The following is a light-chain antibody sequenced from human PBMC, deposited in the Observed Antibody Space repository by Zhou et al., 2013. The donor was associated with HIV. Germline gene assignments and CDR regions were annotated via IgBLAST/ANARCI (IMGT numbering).Light chain of an antibody. CDR1: QGIGNS. Sequence: DIQMTQSPSSLSASVRDRVTITCRASQGIGNSLAWYQQKPGKVPKLLIYSASTLQSGVPSRFSGSGSGTEFTLTISSLQPDDFATYYCQQYDSYPWTFGQGTKVEIK. CDR2: SAS. J-gene: IGKJ1*01. V-gene: IGKV1-27*01. CDR3: QQYDSYPWT.